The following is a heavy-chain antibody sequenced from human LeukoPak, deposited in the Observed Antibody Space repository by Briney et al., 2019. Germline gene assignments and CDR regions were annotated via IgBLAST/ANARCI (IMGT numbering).Heavy chain of an antibody. CDR2: ISSSSSYI. D-gene: IGHD3-3*01. CDR1: GFTFSSYS. V-gene: IGHV3-21*01. Sequence: GGSLRLSCAASGFTFSSYSMNWVRQAPGKGLEWVSSISSSSSYIYYADSVKGRFTISRDNAKNSLYLQMNSLRAEDTAAYYCARDRDDFWSGYYTSYFDYWGQGTLVTVSS. J-gene: IGHJ4*02. CDR3: ARDRDDFWSGYYTSYFDY.